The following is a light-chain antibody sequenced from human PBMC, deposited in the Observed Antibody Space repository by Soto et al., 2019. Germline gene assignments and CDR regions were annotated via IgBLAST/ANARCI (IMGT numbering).Light chain of an antibody. CDR3: QKHDGVPQ. Sequence: DIQMTQSPSSLSASVGDTVTITCQASQDITNQINWYQQRPRKATNLLIYDASHLETGVPSRFSGSGSGTYFTLTITSLQPEDIATYYCQKHDGVPQFGPGTKVDF. CDR1: QDITNQ. V-gene: IGKV1-33*01. J-gene: IGKJ3*01. CDR2: DAS.